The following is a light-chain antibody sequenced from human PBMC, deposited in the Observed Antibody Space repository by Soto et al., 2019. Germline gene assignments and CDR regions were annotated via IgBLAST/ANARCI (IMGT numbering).Light chain of an antibody. Sequence: EIVLTQSPGTVSLSPGERATFSCRASQIVSSTYLAWYQQKPGQAPRLLIYGASSRATGIPDRFSGSGSGTDFILTISRLEPEDFAVYYCQQYGSSPLTFGQGTRLEI. CDR3: QQYGSSPLT. CDR1: QIVSSTY. CDR2: GAS. V-gene: IGKV3-20*01. J-gene: IGKJ5*01.